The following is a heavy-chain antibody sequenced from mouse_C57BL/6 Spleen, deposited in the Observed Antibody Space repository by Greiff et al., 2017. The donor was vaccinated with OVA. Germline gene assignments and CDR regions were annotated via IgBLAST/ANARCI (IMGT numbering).Heavy chain of an antibody. CDR2: IYPGDGDT. J-gene: IGHJ2*01. Sequence: QVQLQQSGAELVKPGASVKISCKASGYAFSSYWMNWVKQRPGKGLEWIGQIYPGDGDTNYNGKFKGKATLTADKSSSTAYMQLSSLTSEDSAVYFCARQVITTVEGYFDYWGQGTTLTVSS. CDR1: GYAFSSYW. V-gene: IGHV1-80*01. CDR3: ARQVITTVEGYFDY. D-gene: IGHD1-1*01.